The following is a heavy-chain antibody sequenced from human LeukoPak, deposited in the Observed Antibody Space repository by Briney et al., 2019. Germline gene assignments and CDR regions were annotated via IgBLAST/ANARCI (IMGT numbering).Heavy chain of an antibody. V-gene: IGHV3-23*01. D-gene: IGHD3-16*01. Sequence: GGSLRLSCAASGFIFRNYVVAWVRQAPGKGLEWVSQISNSVCSTYYAVYVKGRFTISRVNSKDTLYLQMNSLRADDTGVYYCSSRAVDYSHPYDYCGQGKLVTVSS. J-gene: IGHJ4*02. CDR3: SSRAVDYSHPYDY. CDR1: GFIFRNYV. CDR2: ISNSVCST.